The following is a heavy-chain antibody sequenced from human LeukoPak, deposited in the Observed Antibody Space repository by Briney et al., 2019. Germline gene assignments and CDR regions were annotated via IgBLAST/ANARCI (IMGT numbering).Heavy chain of an antibody. D-gene: IGHD6-13*01. V-gene: IGHV3-30*02. CDR1: GFTFSSYG. CDR3: AKDPSSSWDAFDI. Sequence: GGSLRLSCAASGFTFSSYGMHWVRQAPGKGLEWVAFIRYDGSNKYYADSVKGRFTISRDNSKNTLYLQMNSLRAEDTAVYYCAKDPSSSWDAFDIWGQGTMVTVSS. J-gene: IGHJ3*02. CDR2: IRYDGSNK.